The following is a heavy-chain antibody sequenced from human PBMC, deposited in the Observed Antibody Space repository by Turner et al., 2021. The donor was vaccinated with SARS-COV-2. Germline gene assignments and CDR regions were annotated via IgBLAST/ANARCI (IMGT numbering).Heavy chain of an antibody. CDR2: TYYRSKWYN. CDR3: AREHWVDVWGSYRSTAYFDH. CDR1: GDSVSSNSAA. J-gene: IGHJ4*02. V-gene: IGHV6-1*01. Sequence: VQLQQSGPGLVKHSQTLSLTCAISGDSVSSNSAAWNWIRQSPSRGLEWLGRTYYRSKWYNDYAVSVKSRITINADTSKNQFSLQLNSVTPEDTAVYYCAREHWVDVWGSYRSTAYFDHWGQGTLVTVSS. D-gene: IGHD3-16*02.